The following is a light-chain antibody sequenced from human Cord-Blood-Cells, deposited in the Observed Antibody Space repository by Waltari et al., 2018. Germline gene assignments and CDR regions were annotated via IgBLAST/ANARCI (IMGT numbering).Light chain of an antibody. CDR1: SGINVGNYR. J-gene: IGLJ1*01. CDR3: MIWHSSAYV. Sequence: QAVLTQPSSLSASPGASASLTCTFRSGINVGNYRIYWYQQKPGSPPQYLLRYNSDSDKQQGSGVPSRFSGSKDASANAGILLIAGLQSEDEAYYYCMIWHSSAYVFGTGTKVTVL. V-gene: IGLV5-45*02. CDR2: YNSDSDK.